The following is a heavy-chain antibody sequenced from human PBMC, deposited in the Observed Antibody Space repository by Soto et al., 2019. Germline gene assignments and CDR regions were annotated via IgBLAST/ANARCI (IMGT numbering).Heavy chain of an antibody. D-gene: IGHD6-19*01. CDR1: GFTFSSYG. J-gene: IGHJ4*02. CDR3: ARDPLFGYSSGPGHY. Sequence: QVQLVESGGGVVQPGRSLRLSCAASGFTFSSYGMHWVRQAPGKGLEWVAVIWYDGSNKYYTDSVKGRFTISRDNSKNTLYLQMNSLRAEDTAVYYCARDPLFGYSSGPGHYWGQGTLVTVSS. V-gene: IGHV3-33*01. CDR2: IWYDGSNK.